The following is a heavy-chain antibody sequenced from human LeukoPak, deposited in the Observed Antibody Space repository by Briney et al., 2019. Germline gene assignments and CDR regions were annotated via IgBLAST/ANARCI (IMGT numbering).Heavy chain of an antibody. CDR3: ARVAEAAAFDS. CDR1: GFTFSSYW. D-gene: IGHD6-13*01. V-gene: IGHV3-7*01. J-gene: IGHJ4*02. Sequence: GGSLRLSCAASGFTFSSYWMSWVRQAPGKGLEWVANIKQDGSEKYYVDSVEGRFTISRDNAKNSLYLQMNSLKPEDTAVYYCARVAEAAAFDSWGQGTLVTVSS. CDR2: IKQDGSEK.